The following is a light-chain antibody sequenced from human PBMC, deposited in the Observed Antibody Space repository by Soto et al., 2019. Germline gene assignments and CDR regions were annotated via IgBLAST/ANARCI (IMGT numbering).Light chain of an antibody. Sequence: DIQMTQSPSTLSASVGDRVTLTCRASQSISNWLAWYQQKPGKAPKLLIYDASSLESGVPSRFSGSGSGTEFTLTISSLQPDDFATYYCQQYNSYSPAWTFGQGTKVDIK. CDR3: QQYNSYSPAWT. CDR1: QSISNW. J-gene: IGKJ1*01. CDR2: DAS. V-gene: IGKV1-5*01.